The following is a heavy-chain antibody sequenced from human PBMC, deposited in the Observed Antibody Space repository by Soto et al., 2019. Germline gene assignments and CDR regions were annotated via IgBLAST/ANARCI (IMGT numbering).Heavy chain of an antibody. CDR3: ARDRVVVPARKEYYYGMDV. V-gene: IGHV4-31*03. D-gene: IGHD2-2*01. CDR1: GWSISRGWYL. J-gene: IGHJ6*02. Sequence: QVQLQEAGPGPVEPSQALFLTCPFSGWSISRGWYLLRWVRQAPGEGLEWVGYIYYSGSTYYNPSLKSRVTISVDTSKNQFSLKLSSVTAADTAVYYCARDRVVVPARKEYYYGMDVWGQGTMVTVSS. CDR2: IYYSGST.